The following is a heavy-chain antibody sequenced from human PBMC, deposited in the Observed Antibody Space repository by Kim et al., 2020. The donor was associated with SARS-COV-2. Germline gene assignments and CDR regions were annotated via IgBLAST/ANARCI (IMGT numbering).Heavy chain of an antibody. J-gene: IGHJ4*02. CDR3: AKVGATVVRGGFDY. Sequence: ADSVKGRFTISRDNAKNSLYLQMNSLRAEDTALYYCAKVGATVVRGGFDYWGQGTLVTVSS. D-gene: IGHD4-17*01. V-gene: IGHV3-9*01.